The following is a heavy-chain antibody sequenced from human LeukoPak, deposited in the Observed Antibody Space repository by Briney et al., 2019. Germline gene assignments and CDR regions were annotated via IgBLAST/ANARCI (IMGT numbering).Heavy chain of an antibody. D-gene: IGHD6-13*01. CDR2: LNHSGSA. CDR3: ARTGTRPGIAAAGFDY. CDR1: GGSFSGYY. J-gene: IGHJ4*02. Sequence: SETLSLTCAVYGGSFSGYYWSWIRQPPGKGLEWIGELNHSGSARYKPYIMSRVTISVDPPKNQYSLELSSVTAADTAVYYRARTGTRPGIAAAGFDYWGQGTLVTVSS. V-gene: IGHV4-34*01.